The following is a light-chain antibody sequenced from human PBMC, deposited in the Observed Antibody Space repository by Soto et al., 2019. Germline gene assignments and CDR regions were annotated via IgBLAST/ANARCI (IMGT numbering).Light chain of an antibody. CDR2: EVN. V-gene: IGLV2-14*01. CDR1: STDVGGYNY. Sequence: VLAQPSSVSGSPGQSITISCTGTSTDVGGYNYVSWYQHHPGKGPKLIIYEVNNRPSGVSDRFSGSKSGNTASLTISGLQTEDEADYYCTSYTTIRTYVFGSGTKVTVL. J-gene: IGLJ1*01. CDR3: TSYTTIRTYV.